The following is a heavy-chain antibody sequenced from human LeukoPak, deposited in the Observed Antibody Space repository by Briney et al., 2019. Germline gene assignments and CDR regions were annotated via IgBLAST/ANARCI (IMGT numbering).Heavy chain of an antibody. CDR2: IYTGGGT. J-gene: IGHJ4*02. CDR3: ARDSSTGRYGPFDN. Sequence: GGSLRLSCVVSGFSVSTSYMAWVRQAPGKGPEWVSVIYTGGGTHYVDSVKGRFTISRDNSENTLYVQMNSLRPEDTAVYYCARDSSTGRYGPFDNWGQGTLVTVSS. D-gene: IGHD1-26*01. CDR1: GFSVSTSY. V-gene: IGHV3-66*01.